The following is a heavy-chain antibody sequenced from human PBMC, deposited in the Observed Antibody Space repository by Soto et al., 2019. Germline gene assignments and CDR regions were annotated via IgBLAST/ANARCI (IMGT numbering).Heavy chain of an antibody. D-gene: IGHD3-16*02. CDR2: IIASNGIT. V-gene: IGHV1-69*02. CDR1: GGTFSSYT. J-gene: IGHJ4*02. Sequence: GASVKVSCKASGGTFSSYTISWVRQAPGQRLEWMGRIIASNGITNYSQKFQGRVTITADESTSTAYMELSSLRSEDTAVYYCASSTFGGVIVPYYFDYWGQGTLVTVSS. CDR3: ASSTFGGVIVPYYFDY.